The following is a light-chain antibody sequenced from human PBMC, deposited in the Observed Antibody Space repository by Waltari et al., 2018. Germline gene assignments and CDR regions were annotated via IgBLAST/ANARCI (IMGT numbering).Light chain of an antibody. V-gene: IGKV1D-8*01. CDR1: QGISSY. CDR2: AAS. J-gene: IGKJ5*01. Sequence: LWLIIPPSLLPAPTGDRLTLSCRMSQGISSYLAWYQQKPGNAPELLIYAASTLQSGVPSRFSGSGSGTDFTLTISCLQSEDFATFYCQQYYSFPITFGQGTRLEIK. CDR3: QQYYSFPIT.